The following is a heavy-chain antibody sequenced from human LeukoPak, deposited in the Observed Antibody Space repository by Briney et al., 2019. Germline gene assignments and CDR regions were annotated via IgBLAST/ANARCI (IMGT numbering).Heavy chain of an antibody. V-gene: IGHV3-21*01. J-gene: IGHJ6*02. Sequence: GGSLRLSCAASGFTFSSYSMNWVRQAPGKGLEWVSSISSSSSYIYYADSVKGRFTISRDNAKNSLYLQMNSLRAEDTAVYYCASSIVATDPLYGMDVWGQGTTVTVSS. CDR3: ASSIVATDPLYGMDV. CDR2: ISSSSSYI. CDR1: GFTFSSYS. D-gene: IGHD5-12*01.